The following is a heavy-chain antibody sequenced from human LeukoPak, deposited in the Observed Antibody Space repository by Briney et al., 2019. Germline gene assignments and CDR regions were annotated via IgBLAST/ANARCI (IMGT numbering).Heavy chain of an antibody. CDR1: GGSFSGYY. V-gene: IGHV4-34*01. Sequence: PSETLSLTCAVYGGSFSGYYWSWIRQSPGKGLEWIGEINHSGNTNYNPSLKSRVTISVDTSKNQFSLKLSSVTAADTAVYYCARGALLTMIVVVTYGRNWFDPWGQGTLVTVSS. J-gene: IGHJ5*02. D-gene: IGHD3-22*01. CDR3: ARGALLTMIVVVTYGRNWFDP. CDR2: INHSGNT.